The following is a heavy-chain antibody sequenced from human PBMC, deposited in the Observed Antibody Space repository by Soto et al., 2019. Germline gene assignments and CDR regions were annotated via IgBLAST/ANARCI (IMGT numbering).Heavy chain of an antibody. J-gene: IGHJ3*02. CDR3: AREIPYGDYFGNAFDI. CDR1: GFTVSSNY. V-gene: IGHV3-66*01. CDR2: IYSGGST. Sequence: GGSLRLSCAASGFTVSSNYMSWVRQAPGKGLEWVSVIYSGGSTYYADSVKGRFTISRDNSKNTLYLQMNSLRAEDTAVYYCAREIPYGDYFGNAFDIWGQGTMVTVSS. D-gene: IGHD4-17*01.